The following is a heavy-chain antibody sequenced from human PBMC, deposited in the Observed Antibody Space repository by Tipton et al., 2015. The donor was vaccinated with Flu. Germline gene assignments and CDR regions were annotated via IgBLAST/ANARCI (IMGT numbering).Heavy chain of an antibody. CDR1: GGSISDSY. Sequence: LRLSCTVSGGSISDSYWTWLRQPPGKGLEWIGNIHNSGSINSNPSLKSRVTVSVDTSKKQFSLKLNSMTAADTAVYFCARGLTTFDPWGQGTLVPVSS. D-gene: IGHD4-11*01. CDR2: IHNSGSI. CDR3: ARGLTTFDP. V-gene: IGHV4-59*12. J-gene: IGHJ5*02.